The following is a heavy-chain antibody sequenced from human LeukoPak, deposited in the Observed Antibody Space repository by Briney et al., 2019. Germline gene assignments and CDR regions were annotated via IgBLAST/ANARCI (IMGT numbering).Heavy chain of an antibody. V-gene: IGHV3-23*01. D-gene: IGHD3-9*01. Sequence: GGSLRLSCAASGFTFSSYAMSWVRQAPGKGLEWVSAISGSGGSTYYAGSAKGRFTISRDNSKNTLYLQMNSLRAEDTAVYYCAKHLSGLRYFDWLPRDYYYVDVWGKGTTVTVSS. J-gene: IGHJ6*03. CDR2: ISGSGGST. CDR3: AKHLSGLRYFDWLPRDYYYVDV. CDR1: GFTFSSYA.